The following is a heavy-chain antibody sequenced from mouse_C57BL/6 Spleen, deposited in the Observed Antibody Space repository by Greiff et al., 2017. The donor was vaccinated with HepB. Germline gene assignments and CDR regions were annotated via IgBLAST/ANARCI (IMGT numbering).Heavy chain of an antibody. CDR1: GFTFTDYY. CDR3: AGYKRDYDYAAMDY. V-gene: IGHV7-3*01. J-gene: IGHJ4*01. Sequence: VKLVESGGGLVQPGGSLSLSCAASGFTFTDYYMSWVRQPPGKGLEWLGFIRNKANGYTTVYSASVKGRFTISRDNSQCILYLQMNALRAEDIATYYCAGYKRDYDYAAMDYWGQGTSVTVSS. CDR2: IRNKANGYTT. D-gene: IGHD1-1*02.